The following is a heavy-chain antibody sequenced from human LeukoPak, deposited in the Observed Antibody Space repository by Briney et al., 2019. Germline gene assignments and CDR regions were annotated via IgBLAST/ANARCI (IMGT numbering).Heavy chain of an antibody. CDR3: ARDGLLTYYYDSSGDGYFDY. J-gene: IGHJ4*02. D-gene: IGHD3-22*01. CDR1: GFTFSSYS. V-gene: IGHV3-21*01. CDR2: ISSSSSYI. Sequence: PGGSLRLSCAASGFTFSSYSMNWVRQAPGKGLEWVSSISSSSSYIYYADSVKGRFTISRDNAKNSLYLQMNSLRAEDTAVYYCARDGLLTYYYDSSGDGYFDYWGQGTLVTVSS.